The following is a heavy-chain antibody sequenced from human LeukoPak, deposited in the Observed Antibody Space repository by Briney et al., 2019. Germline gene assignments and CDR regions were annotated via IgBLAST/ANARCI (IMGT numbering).Heavy chain of an antibody. V-gene: IGHV3-30-3*01. CDR1: GFTFSSYA. CDR3: ARAPLGGIVVVPAATVDY. J-gene: IGHJ4*02. CDR2: ISYDGSNK. Sequence: GGSLRLSCAASGFTFSSYAMHWVRQAPGKGLEWVAVISYDGSNKYYAGSVKGRFTISRDNSKNTLYLQMNSLRAEDTAVYYCARAPLGGIVVVPAATVDYWGQGTLVTVSS. D-gene: IGHD2-2*01.